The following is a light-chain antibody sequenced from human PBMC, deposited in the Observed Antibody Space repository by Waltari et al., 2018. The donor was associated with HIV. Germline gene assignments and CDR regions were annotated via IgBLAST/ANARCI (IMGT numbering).Light chain of an antibody. Sequence: SYELTQPPSVSVSPGQTARITCPGNALPKKYANWYQQKPGQAPELVIYKDTERPSGIPERFSGSSSGTTATLTIIGVQAQDEADYHCQSADSNASLWVFGGGTKLTVL. CDR2: KDT. CDR3: QSADSNASLWV. V-gene: IGLV3-25*03. CDR1: ALPKKY. J-gene: IGLJ3*02.